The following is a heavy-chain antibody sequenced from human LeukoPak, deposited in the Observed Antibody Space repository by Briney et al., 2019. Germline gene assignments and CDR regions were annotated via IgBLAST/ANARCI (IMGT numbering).Heavy chain of an antibody. V-gene: IGHV3-30*18. D-gene: IGHD3-22*01. J-gene: IGHJ6*02. Sequence: GRSLRLSCAASGFTFSSYGMHWVRQAPGKGLEWVAVISYDGSNKYYADSVKGRYTISRDNSKNTLYLQMNSLRAEDTAVYYCAKAVSSGYSYPINYYYGMDVWGQGTTVTVSS. CDR2: ISYDGSNK. CDR1: GFTFSSYG. CDR3: AKAVSSGYSYPINYYYGMDV.